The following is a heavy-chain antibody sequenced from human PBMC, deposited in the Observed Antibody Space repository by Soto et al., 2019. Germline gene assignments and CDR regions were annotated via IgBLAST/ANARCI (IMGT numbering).Heavy chain of an antibody. CDR2: IYYSGST. CDR1: GGSVSSGSYY. Sequence: SETLSLTCTVSGGSVSSGSYYWSWIRQPPGKGLEWIGYIYYSGSTNYNPSLKSRVTISVDTSKNQFSLKLSSVTAADTAVYYCARVKDENFDYWGQGTLVTVSS. J-gene: IGHJ4*02. D-gene: IGHD2-15*01. V-gene: IGHV4-61*01. CDR3: ARVKDENFDY.